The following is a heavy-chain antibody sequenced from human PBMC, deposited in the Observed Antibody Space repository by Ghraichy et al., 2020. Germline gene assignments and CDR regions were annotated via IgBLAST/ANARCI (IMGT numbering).Heavy chain of an antibody. Sequence: SETLSLTCTVSGGSISSYYWSWIRQPPGKGLEWIGYIYYSGSTNYNPSLKSRVTISVDTSKNQFSLKLSSVTAADTAVYYCARRPPVRQQLEPWYFDLWGRGTLVTVSS. CDR3: ARRPPVRQQLEPWYFDL. CDR2: IYYSGST. D-gene: IGHD6-13*01. CDR1: GGSISSYY. J-gene: IGHJ2*01. V-gene: IGHV4-59*08.